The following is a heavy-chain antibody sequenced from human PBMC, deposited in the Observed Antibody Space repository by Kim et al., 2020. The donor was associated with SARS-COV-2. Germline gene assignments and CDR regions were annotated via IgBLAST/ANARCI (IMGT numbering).Heavy chain of an antibody. D-gene: IGHD3-10*01. CDR3: AVMVRGVTVFDY. CDR1: GYTLTELS. J-gene: IGHJ4*02. Sequence: ASVKVSCKVSGYTLTELSMHWVRQAPGKGLEWMGGFDPEDGETIYAQKFQGRVTMTEDTSTDTAYMELSSLRSEDTAVYYCAVMVRGVTVFDYWGQGTLATVSS. CDR2: FDPEDGET. V-gene: IGHV1-24*01.